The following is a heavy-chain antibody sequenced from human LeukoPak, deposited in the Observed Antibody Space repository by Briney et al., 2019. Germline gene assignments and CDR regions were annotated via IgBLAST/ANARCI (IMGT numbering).Heavy chain of an antibody. CDR1: GYTFTGSF. CDR2: INSNTGGT. V-gene: IGHV1-2*02. Sequence: ASVKVSCKASGYTFTGSFMHWVRQAPGQGLEWMGWINSNTGGTKFAQKFPGRVTMTRDTSISTAYMELSRLRSDDTAVYYCARADPVGYWGQGTQVTVSS. J-gene: IGHJ4*02. CDR3: ARADPVGY.